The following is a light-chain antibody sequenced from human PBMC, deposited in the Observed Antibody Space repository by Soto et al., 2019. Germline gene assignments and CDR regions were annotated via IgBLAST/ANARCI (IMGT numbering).Light chain of an antibody. J-gene: IGKJ4*01. CDR3: QQYNSSPLT. V-gene: IGKV1-5*01. Sequence: DIQMTQSPSTLSASVGDRVTITCRANQSISDWLAWYQQKPGKAPNLLIYDASNLESGVPSRFSGSGSGTEFTLTISSLQPDDFXTYYCQQYNSSPLTFGGGTKMEIK. CDR2: DAS. CDR1: QSISDW.